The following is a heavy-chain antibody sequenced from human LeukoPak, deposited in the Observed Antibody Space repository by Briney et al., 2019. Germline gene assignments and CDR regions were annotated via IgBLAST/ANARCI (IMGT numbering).Heavy chain of an antibody. CDR1: GGSISSYY. CDR3: ARRDYYYDRSGYYYYYMDV. V-gene: IGHV4-59*01. CDR2: IYYSGST. D-gene: IGHD3-22*01. Sequence: SETLSLTCTVSGGSISSYYWSWIRQPPGKGLEWMGHIYYSGSTNYNPSLKSRVTISVDTSKNQFSLKLSSVTAADTAVYYCARRDYYYDRSGYYYYYMDVWGKGTTVTVSS. J-gene: IGHJ6*03.